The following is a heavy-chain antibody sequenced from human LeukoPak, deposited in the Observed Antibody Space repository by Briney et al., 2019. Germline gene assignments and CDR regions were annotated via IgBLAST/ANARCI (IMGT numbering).Heavy chain of an antibody. CDR2: IYPGDSDT. V-gene: IGHV5-51*01. Sequence: PGESLKISCKGSGYSFTSYWIGWVRQMPGKGLEWMGIIYPGDSDTRYSPSFQGQVTISADKSISTAYLQWSSLKASDTAMYYCAKVDTAMVDHDAFDIRGQGTMVTVSS. CDR1: GYSFTSYW. J-gene: IGHJ3*02. D-gene: IGHD5-18*01. CDR3: AKVDTAMVDHDAFDI.